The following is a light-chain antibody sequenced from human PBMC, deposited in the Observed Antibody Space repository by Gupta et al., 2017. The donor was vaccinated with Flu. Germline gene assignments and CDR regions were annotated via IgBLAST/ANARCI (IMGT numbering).Light chain of an antibody. CDR1: NSNIGTNS. V-gene: IGLV1-44*01. CDR3: AAWDDSLNGHV. CDR2: NNN. Sequence: QSVLTQPPSASATPGQRVTVSCYGSNSNIGTNSVNWYQHLPGSAPTHLIYNNNPRPFGVPDRVSVSRSVTSASLAISGLQSEDEADYYCAAWDDSLNGHVFGTGTKVTVV. J-gene: IGLJ1*01.